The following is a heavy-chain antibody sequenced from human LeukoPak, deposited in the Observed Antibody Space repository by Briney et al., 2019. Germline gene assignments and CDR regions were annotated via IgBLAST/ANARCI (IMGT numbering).Heavy chain of an antibody. CDR1: GYTFTGYY. J-gene: IGHJ5*02. D-gene: IGHD6-13*01. V-gene: IGHV1-2*04. CDR3: ARGEVIAAAGTRFDP. CDR2: INPNSGGT. Sequence: GASVKVSRKASGYTFTGYYMHWVRQAPGQGLEWMGWINPNSGGTNYAQKFQGWVTMTRDTSISTAYMELSRLRSDDTAVYYCARGEVIAAAGTRFDPWGQGTLVTVSS.